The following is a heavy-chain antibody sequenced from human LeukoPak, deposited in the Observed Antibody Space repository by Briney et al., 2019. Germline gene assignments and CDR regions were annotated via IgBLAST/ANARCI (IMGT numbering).Heavy chain of an antibody. CDR2: INHSGST. J-gene: IGHJ4*02. V-gene: IGHV4-34*01. D-gene: IGHD3-22*01. CDR1: GGSFSGYY. Sequence: SETLSLTCAVYGGSFSGYYWSWIRQPPGKGLEWIGEINHSGSTNYNPSLKSRVTISVDTSKNQFSLKLSSVTAADTAVYYCARHPTTYYYDSSGYYIDYWGQGTLVTVSS. CDR3: ARHPTTYYYDSSGYYIDY.